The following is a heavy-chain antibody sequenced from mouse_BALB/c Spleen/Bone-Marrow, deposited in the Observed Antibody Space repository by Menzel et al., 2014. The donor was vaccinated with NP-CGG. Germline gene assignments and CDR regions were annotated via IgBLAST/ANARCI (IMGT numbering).Heavy chain of an antibody. V-gene: IGHV1-37*01. D-gene: IGHD1-1*01. CDR2: INPYNGDT. CDR3: GGVTTVVTKNYYYAMDY. J-gene: IGHJ4*01. CDR1: GYSFTGYF. Sequence: EVQLVESGPELVKPGASVKISCKASGYSFTGYFMNWVKQSHGKSLEWIGRINPYNGDTFYNQKFKGKATLTVDKSSSTAHMERLSLTSEDSAVYDCGGVTTVVTKNYYYAMDYWGQGTSVTVSS.